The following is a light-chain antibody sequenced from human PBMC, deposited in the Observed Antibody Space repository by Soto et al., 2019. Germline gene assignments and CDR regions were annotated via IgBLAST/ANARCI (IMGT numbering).Light chain of an antibody. J-gene: IGLJ2*01. V-gene: IGLV1-40*01. Sequence: QLVLTQPPSVSGAPGKRVTISCTGSSSNIGAGYDVHWYQQLPGTAPKLLTYVNNNRPSGVPDRFSGSKSGTSASLAITGLQAEDEADYYCQSYDSSLSGSVVFGGGTKLTVL. CDR3: QSYDSSLSGSVV. CDR1: SSNIGAGYD. CDR2: VNN.